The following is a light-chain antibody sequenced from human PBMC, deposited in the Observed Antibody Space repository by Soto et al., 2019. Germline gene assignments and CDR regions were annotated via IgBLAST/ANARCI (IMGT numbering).Light chain of an antibody. CDR2: DDT. J-gene: IGLJ3*02. Sequence: SYELTQPPSVSVAPGQTARITCGGNNIGSKSVHWHQQRPGQAPLVVIYDDTDRPSGIPERFSGANSENTATLTITRVEARDEADYYCQVRDSNNDHMVFGGGTQLTVL. CDR3: QVRDSNNDHMV. V-gene: IGLV3-21*02. CDR1: NIGSKS.